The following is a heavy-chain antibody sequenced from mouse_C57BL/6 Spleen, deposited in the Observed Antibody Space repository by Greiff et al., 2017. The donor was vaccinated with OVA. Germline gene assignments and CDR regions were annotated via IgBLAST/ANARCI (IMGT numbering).Heavy chain of an antibody. CDR1: GFTFSDYG. J-gene: IGHJ2*01. Sequence: VQLKESGGGLVKPGGSLKLSCAASGFTFSDYGMHWVRQAPEKGLEWVAYISSGSSTIYYADTVKGRFTISRDNAKNTLFLQMTSLRSEDTAMYYCARGDGYYPDYWGQGTTLTVSS. CDR3: ARGDGYYPDY. V-gene: IGHV5-17*01. CDR2: ISSGSSTI. D-gene: IGHD2-3*01.